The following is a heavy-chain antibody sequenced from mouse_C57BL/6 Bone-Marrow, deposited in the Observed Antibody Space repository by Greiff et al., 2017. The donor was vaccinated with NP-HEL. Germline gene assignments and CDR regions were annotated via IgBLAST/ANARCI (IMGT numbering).Heavy chain of an antibody. V-gene: IGHV5-6*01. J-gene: IGHJ4*01. D-gene: IGHD2-14*01. Sequence: EVQLVESGGDLVKPGGSLKLSCAASGFTFSSYGMSWVRQTPDKRLEWVATISSGGSYTYYPDSVKGRFTISRDNAKNTLYLQMSSLKSEDTAMYYCARRNRPPLAMGYWGQGTSVTVSS. CDR2: ISSGGSYT. CDR3: ARRNRPPLAMGY. CDR1: GFTFSSYG.